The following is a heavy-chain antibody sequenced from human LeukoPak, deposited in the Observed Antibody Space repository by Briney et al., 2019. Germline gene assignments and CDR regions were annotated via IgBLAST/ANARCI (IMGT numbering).Heavy chain of an antibody. D-gene: IGHD6-19*01. CDR2: ITWNSDYK. Sequence: PPGGSLRLSCAASGFTFDDYAMHWVRQAPGKGLEWVSGITWNSDYKVYADSVKGRFTISRDNAKNSLYLQMNSLRDEDTALYYCAARHSYRTGWFSFDFWGQGTLVTVSS. CDR3: AARHSYRTGWFSFDF. V-gene: IGHV3-9*01. CDR1: GFTFDDYA. J-gene: IGHJ4*02.